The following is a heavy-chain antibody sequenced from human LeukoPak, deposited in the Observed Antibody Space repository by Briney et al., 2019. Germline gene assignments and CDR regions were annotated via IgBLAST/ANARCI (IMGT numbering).Heavy chain of an antibody. Sequence: ASVKVSCKASGYTFTSYYMHWVRQAPGQGLEWMGIINPSGGSTSYAQKFQGRLTMTRDTSTRTVYMELSSLRSEDTAVYYCARAGTTVVPTAYYWGQGTLVTVSS. D-gene: IGHD4-23*01. V-gene: IGHV1-46*01. J-gene: IGHJ4*02. CDR1: GYTFTSYY. CDR2: INPSGGST. CDR3: ARAGTTVVPTAYY.